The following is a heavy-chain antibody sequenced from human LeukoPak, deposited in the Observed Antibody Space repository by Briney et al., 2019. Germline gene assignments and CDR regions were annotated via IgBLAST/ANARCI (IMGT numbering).Heavy chain of an antibody. Sequence: GGSLRLSCAASGFTFNTYAMNWVRQAPGKGLEWVSSNSGSGGSTYYADSVEGRFTISRDNSENTLYLQMHSLRAEDTAVYYCAKRGLGDREAFDIWGQGTLVTVSS. CDR2: NSGSGGST. CDR3: AKRGLGDREAFDI. D-gene: IGHD2-21*02. V-gene: IGHV3-23*01. J-gene: IGHJ3*02. CDR1: GFTFNTYA.